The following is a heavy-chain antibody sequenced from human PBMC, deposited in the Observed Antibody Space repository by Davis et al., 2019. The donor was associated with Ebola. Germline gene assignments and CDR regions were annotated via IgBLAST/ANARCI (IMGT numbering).Heavy chain of an antibody. CDR3: TMTVGLFDY. CDR1: GFTFSGSA. Sequence: GGSLRLSCAASGFTFSGSAMHWVRQASGQGLEWVGRIRSKANSYATAYAASVKGRFTISRDDSKNTAYLQMNSLKTEDTAVYYCTMTVGLFDYWGQGTLVTVSS. J-gene: IGHJ4*02. V-gene: IGHV3-73*01. D-gene: IGHD4-23*01. CDR2: IRSKANSYAT.